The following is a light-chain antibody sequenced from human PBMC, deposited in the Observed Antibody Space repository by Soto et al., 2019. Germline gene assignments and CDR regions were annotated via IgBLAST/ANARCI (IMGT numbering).Light chain of an antibody. V-gene: IGKV1-33*01. CDR3: QQYDNLPLT. J-gene: IGKJ4*01. Sequence: DILMTQSPSSLSASVGDRVTITCQASQDISNYLNLYQQQPVKAPKLLIYDASTLETGDPSRFSGSGSGTDFTFTISSLQPEDIATYYCQQYDNLPLTFGGGTKVEIK. CDR2: DAS. CDR1: QDISNY.